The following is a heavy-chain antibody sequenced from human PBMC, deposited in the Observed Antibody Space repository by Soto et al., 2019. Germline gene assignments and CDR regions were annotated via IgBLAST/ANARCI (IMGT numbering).Heavy chain of an antibody. V-gene: IGHV1-69*13. Sequence: GASVKVSCKASGGTFSSYAISWVRQAPGQGLEWMGGIIPIFGTANYAQKFQGRVTITADESTSTAYMELSSLRSEDTAVYYCARDLKGDYYDSSGYYDRWFDPWGQGTLVTVSS. CDR1: GGTFSSYA. CDR2: IIPIFGTA. CDR3: ARDLKGDYYDSSGYYDRWFDP. J-gene: IGHJ5*02. D-gene: IGHD3-22*01.